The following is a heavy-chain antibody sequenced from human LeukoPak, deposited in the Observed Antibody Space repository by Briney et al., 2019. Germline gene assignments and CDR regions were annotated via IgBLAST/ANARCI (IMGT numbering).Heavy chain of an antibody. CDR2: VYYTGST. D-gene: IGHD3-10*01. CDR1: GDSAGDSFSNRNYY. CDR3: ASLYVSGWGSFPDY. J-gene: IGHJ4*02. V-gene: IGHV4-39*01. Sequence: PSETLSLTCTVSGDSAGDSFSNRNYYWGWIRQPPGEGLEWIGTVYYTGSTYYNPSLESRVTMPRATSKTQFALKLNSVTAADTARYYCASLYVSGWGSFPDYWRQGILVTVPS.